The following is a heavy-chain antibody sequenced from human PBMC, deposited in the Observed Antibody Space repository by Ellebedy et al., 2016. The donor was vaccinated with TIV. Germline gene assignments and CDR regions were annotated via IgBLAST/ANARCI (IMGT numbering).Heavy chain of an antibody. CDR2: ISSSSSTI. V-gene: IGHV3-48*01. CDR1: GFTFSSYS. J-gene: IGHJ4*02. Sequence: PGGSLRLSCAASGFTFSSYSMNWVRQAPGKGLEWVSYISSSSSTIYYADSVKGRFTISRDNAKNSLYLQMNSLRAEDTAVYYCARVGYSSSPWPSFDYWGQGTLVTVSS. D-gene: IGHD6-13*01. CDR3: ARVGYSSSPWPSFDY.